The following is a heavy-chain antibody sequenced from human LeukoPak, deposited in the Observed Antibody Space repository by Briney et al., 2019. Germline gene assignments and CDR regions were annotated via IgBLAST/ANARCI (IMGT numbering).Heavy chain of an antibody. V-gene: IGHV3-30-3*01. D-gene: IGHD6-13*01. Sequence: PGRSLRLSCAASGFTFSSYAMHWVRQAPGKGLEWVAVISYDGSNKYYADSVKGRFTISRDNSKNTLYLQMNSLRAEDTAVYYCARAQSSSWLFDYWGQGTLVTVSS. CDR2: ISYDGSNK. CDR1: GFTFSSYA. CDR3: ARAQSSSWLFDY. J-gene: IGHJ4*02.